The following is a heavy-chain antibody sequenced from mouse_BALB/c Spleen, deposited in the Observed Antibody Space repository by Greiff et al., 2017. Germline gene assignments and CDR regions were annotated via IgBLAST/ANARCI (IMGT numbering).Heavy chain of an antibody. CDR2: ISYSGST. V-gene: IGHV3-2*02. CDR1: GYSITSDYA. J-gene: IGHJ1*01. CDR3: ARAILWYFDV. Sequence: EVQLQESGPGLVKPSQSLSLTCTVTGYSITSDYAWNWIRQFPGNKLEWMGYISYSGSTSYNPSLKSRISITRDTSKNQFFLQLNSVTTEDTATYYCARAILWYFDVWGAGTTVTVSS.